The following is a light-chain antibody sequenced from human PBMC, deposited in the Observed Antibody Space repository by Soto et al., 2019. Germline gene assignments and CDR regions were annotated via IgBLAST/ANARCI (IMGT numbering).Light chain of an antibody. CDR3: MQATQSTWT. CDR2: KVS. CDR1: QSLVHSDGNTY. V-gene: IGKV2-24*01. J-gene: IGKJ1*01. Sequence: DIVMTQTPLSSPVTLGQAASISCRSSQSLVHSDGNTYLSWFHQRPGQPPRLLIYKVSDRFSGVPERFSGSGAGTDFTLTISGVEAEDVGLYYCMQATQSTWTFGQGTKVDIK.